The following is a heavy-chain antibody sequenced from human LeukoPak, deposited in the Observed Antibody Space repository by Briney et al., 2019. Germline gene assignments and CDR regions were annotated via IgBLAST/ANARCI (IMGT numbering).Heavy chain of an antibody. V-gene: IGHV3-53*05. Sequence: GGSLRLSCLCSGFTFTTAWMSWVRQAPGKGLEWVSVIYSGGSTYYADSVKGRFTISRDNSKNTLYLQMNSLRSEDTAVYYCARAKGIGQLGDFVYWGQGTLVTVSS. J-gene: IGHJ4*02. D-gene: IGHD6-6*01. CDR2: IYSGGST. CDR1: GFTFTTAW. CDR3: ARAKGIGQLGDFVY.